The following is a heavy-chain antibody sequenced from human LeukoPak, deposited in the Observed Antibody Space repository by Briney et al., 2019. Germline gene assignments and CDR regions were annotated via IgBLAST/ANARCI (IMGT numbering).Heavy chain of an antibody. CDR2: ISSSSSYI. Sequence: PGGSLRLSCAASGFTFSSYSMNWVRQAPGKGLEWVSSISSSSSYIYYADSVKGRFTISRDNAKNSLYLQMNSLRAEDTAVYYCARDRITMVRGVILIDPWGQGTLVTVSS. J-gene: IGHJ5*02. CDR1: GFTFSSYS. V-gene: IGHV3-21*01. CDR3: ARDRITMVRGVILIDP. D-gene: IGHD3-10*01.